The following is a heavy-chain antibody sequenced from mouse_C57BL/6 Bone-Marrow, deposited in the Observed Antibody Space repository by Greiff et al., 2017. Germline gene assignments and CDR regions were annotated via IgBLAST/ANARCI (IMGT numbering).Heavy chain of an antibody. CDR2: LYPSDSYT. J-gene: IGHJ3*01. CDR1: GYTFTSYW. V-gene: IGHV1-59*01. CDR3: ASLYYGTFAY. Sequence: QVQLQQPGAELVRPGTSVTLSCKASGYTFTSYWMHWVKQRPGPGLEWIGGLYPSDSYTNYNQKLKGKATVTVDTSSSTAYMQLSSLTSEDSAVYYCASLYYGTFAYWGQGTLVTVSA. D-gene: IGHD1-1*01.